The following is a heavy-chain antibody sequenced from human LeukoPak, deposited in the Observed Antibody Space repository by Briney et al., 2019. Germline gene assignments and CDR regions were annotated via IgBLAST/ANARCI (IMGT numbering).Heavy chain of an antibody. Sequence: SVKVSCKASGGTFSSYAISWVRRAPGQGLEWMGGIIPIFGTTKYAQKFQGRVAITADESTSTAYMELSSLRSDDTAVYYCARSGTYCGGDCYQLDYWGQGTLVTVSS. V-gene: IGHV1-69*01. CDR3: ARSGTYCGGDCYQLDY. CDR1: GGTFSSYA. CDR2: IIPIFGTT. J-gene: IGHJ4*02. D-gene: IGHD2-21*01.